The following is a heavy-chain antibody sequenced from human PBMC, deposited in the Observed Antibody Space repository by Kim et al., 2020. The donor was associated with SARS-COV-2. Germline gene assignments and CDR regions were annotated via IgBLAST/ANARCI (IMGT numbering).Heavy chain of an antibody. CDR2: IYYSGST. Sequence: SETLSLTCTVSGGSISSGGYYWSWIRQHPGKGLEWIGYIYYSGSTYYNPSLKSRVTISVDTSKNQFSLKLSSVTAADTAVYYCARGTGVSFYYYGMDVWGQGTTVTVSS. CDR1: GGSISSGGYY. V-gene: IGHV4-31*03. CDR3: ARGTGVSFYYYGMDV. J-gene: IGHJ6*02. D-gene: IGHD7-27*01.